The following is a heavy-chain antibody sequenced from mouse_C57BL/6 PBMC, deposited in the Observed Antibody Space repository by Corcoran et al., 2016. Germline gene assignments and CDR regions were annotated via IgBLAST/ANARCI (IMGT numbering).Heavy chain of an antibody. CDR2: INPNNGGT. CDR1: GYTFTDYY. V-gene: IGHV1-26*01. Sequence: EVQLQQSGPELVKPGASVKISCKASGYTFTDYYMNWVKRSHGKSLEWIGDINPNNGGTSYNQKFKGKATLTVDKSSSTAYMELRSLTSEDSAVYYCARDPFAYWGQGTLVTVSA. CDR3: ARDPFAY. J-gene: IGHJ3*01.